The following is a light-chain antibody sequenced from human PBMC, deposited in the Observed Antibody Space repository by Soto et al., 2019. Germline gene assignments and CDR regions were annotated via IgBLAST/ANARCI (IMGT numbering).Light chain of an antibody. CDR2: DVS. Sequence: QPALTQPRSVSGSPGQSVTISCTGTSSDVGGYNYVSWYQQHPGKAPKLMIYDVSKRPSGVPDRFSGSKSDNTASLTISGLQAEDEADYYCCSYAGSYTLYVFGTGTKVTVL. J-gene: IGLJ1*01. CDR3: CSYAGSYTLYV. V-gene: IGLV2-11*01. CDR1: SSDVGGYNY.